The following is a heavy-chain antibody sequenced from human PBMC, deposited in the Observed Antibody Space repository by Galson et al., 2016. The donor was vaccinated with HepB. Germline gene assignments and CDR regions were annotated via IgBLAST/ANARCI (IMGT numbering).Heavy chain of an antibody. CDR1: GGSISSGGYS. Sequence: TLSPTCTVSGGSISSGGYSWTWIRQPPGKGLEWIGYKYHSGSTYYNPSLKSRLSISVDRSTNQFYLRLGSVTAADTAVYYCARAMGDYWGQGILVTVSS. V-gene: IGHV4-30-2*01. J-gene: IGHJ4*02. CDR2: KYHSGST. D-gene: IGHD3-10*01. CDR3: ARAMGDY.